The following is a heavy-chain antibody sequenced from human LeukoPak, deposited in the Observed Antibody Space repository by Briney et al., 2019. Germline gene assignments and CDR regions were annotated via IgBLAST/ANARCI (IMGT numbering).Heavy chain of an antibody. D-gene: IGHD5-18*01. CDR2: INPNSGGT. CDR3: ARDGGYSYGYAPPQSDRYYYYGMDV. Sequence: ASVKVSCKASGYTFTGYYMHWVRQAPGQGLEWMGWINPNSGGTNYAQKFQGRATMTRDTSISTAYMELSRLRSNDTAVYYCARDGGYSYGYAPPQSDRYYYYGMDVWGQGTTVTASS. V-gene: IGHV1-2*02. CDR1: GYTFTGYY. J-gene: IGHJ6*02.